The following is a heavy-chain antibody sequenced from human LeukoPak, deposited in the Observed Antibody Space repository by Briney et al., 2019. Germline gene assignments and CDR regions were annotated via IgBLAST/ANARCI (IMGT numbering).Heavy chain of an antibody. D-gene: IGHD4-17*01. Sequence: GGSLRLSCAASRFTFSSYAMSWVRQAPGKGLEWVSAISGSGGSTYYADSVKGRFTISRDNSKNTLYLQMNSLRAEDTAVYYCARSPTVTIRFWYFDLWGRGTLVTVSS. V-gene: IGHV3-23*01. CDR1: RFTFSSYA. CDR2: ISGSGGST. J-gene: IGHJ2*01. CDR3: ARSPTVTIRFWYFDL.